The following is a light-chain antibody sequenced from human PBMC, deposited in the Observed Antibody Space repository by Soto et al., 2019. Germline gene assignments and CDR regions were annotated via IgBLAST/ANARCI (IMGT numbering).Light chain of an antibody. CDR3: HQSNSFPRPT. CDR1: QVISNY. J-gene: IGKJ4*01. V-gene: IGKV1-16*02. CDR2: AAS. Sequence: DIQMTPSPSSLSASVGDRVTITCRASQVISNYLAWFQQKPGKAPKSLIYAASILQTGVRSKFTGSGSGTDVTLTIISLQPEHFATYYGHQSNSFPRPTLAGGTKVEIK.